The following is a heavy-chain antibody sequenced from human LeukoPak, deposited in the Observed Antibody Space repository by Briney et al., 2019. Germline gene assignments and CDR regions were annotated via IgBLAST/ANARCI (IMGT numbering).Heavy chain of an antibody. V-gene: IGHV4-4*07. CDR2: IYTSGST. CDR1: GGSISSYY. D-gene: IGHD3-22*01. J-gene: IGHJ4*02. CDR3: ASKYEDSSGYYYNY. Sequence: SETLSLTCTVSGGSISSYYWSWIRQPAGKGLEWIGRIYTSGSTNYNPSLKSRVTISVDKSKHQFSLKLSSVTAADTAVYYCASKYEDSSGYYYNYWGQGTLVTVSS.